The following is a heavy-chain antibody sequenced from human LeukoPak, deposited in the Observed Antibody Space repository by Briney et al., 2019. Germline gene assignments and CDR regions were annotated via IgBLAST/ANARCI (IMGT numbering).Heavy chain of an antibody. J-gene: IGHJ4*02. CDR1: GGTFSSYA. CDR2: IIPIFGTA. D-gene: IGHD5-18*01. Sequence: ASVTVSCTASGGTFSSYAISWVRQAPGQGFEWMGGIIPIFGTANYAQKFQGKVTITADESTSTAYMELSSLRSEDTAVYYCARGRXTAHFDYWGQGTLVTVSS. V-gene: IGHV1-69*13. CDR3: ARGRXTAHFDY.